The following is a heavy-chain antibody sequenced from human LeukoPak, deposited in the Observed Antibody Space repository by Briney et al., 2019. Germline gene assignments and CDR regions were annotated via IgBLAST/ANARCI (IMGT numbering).Heavy chain of an antibody. V-gene: IGHV3-20*04. J-gene: IGHJ4*02. D-gene: IGHD1-26*01. CDR1: GFTFDDYG. CDR2: IIWNGGST. Sequence: GGSLRLSCAASGFTFDDYGMSWVRQAPGKGLEWVSGIIWNGGSTYYADSVKGRFTISRDNAKNTLYLQMNSLRAEDTAVYYCARDPKQGGTYWNYFDYWGQGALVTVSP. CDR3: ARDPKQGGTYWNYFDY.